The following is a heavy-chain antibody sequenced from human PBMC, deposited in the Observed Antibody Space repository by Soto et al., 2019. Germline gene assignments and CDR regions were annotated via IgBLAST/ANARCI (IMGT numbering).Heavy chain of an antibody. J-gene: IGHJ4*02. CDR1: GFTFSNAW. CDR3: TTDSPLLPDFDY. D-gene: IGHD2-21*01. Sequence: GGSLRLSCAASGFTFSNAWMSWVRQAPGKGLEWVGRIKSKTDGGTTDYAAPVKGRFTISRDDSKNTLYLQMNSLKTDDTAVYYCTTDSPLLPDFDYWGQGTLVTVSS. CDR2: IKSKTDGGTT. V-gene: IGHV3-15*01.